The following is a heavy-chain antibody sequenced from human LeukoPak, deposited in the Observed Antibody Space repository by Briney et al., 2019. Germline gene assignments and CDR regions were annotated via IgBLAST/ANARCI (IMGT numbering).Heavy chain of an antibody. V-gene: IGHV4-39*07. CDR2: IYDSGST. CDR3: ATLTTPGWFNP. CDR1: GGSISSTSYY. D-gene: IGHD1-1*01. Sequence: SETLSLTCTVSGGSISSTSYYWGWIRQPPGKGLEWIGNIYDSGSTYYNPSLKSRVTISVDTSKNQFSLKLSSVTAADTAVYYCATLTTPGWFNPWGQGTLVTVSS. J-gene: IGHJ5*02.